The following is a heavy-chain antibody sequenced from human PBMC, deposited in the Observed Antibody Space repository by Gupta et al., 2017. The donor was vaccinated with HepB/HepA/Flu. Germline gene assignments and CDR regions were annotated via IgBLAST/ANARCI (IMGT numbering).Heavy chain of an antibody. CDR3: ARQIKGRLGFDM. Sequence: QLHLQESGPGLVKPSETLSLPCSVSGDSISNSNYFWGWIRQPPGNGLEWIAIKYYERTSYDSPSLQSRVTIYLDTSKNQVSLKLDYVTAADTAVYYCARQIKGRLGFDMWVRGTVVNVS. CDR1: GDSISNSNYF. V-gene: IGHV4-39*01. D-gene: IGHD1-26*01. J-gene: IGHJ3*02. CDR2: KYYERTS.